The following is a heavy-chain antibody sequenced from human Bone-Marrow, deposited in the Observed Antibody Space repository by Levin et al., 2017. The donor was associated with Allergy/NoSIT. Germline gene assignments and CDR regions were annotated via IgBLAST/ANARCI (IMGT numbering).Heavy chain of an antibody. CDR3: ARDEGIATGCFEY. CDR1: GGSINDYY. D-gene: IGHD6-13*01. Sequence: SETLSLTCSVSGGSINDYYWSWIRQAPGKGLEWIAYIYQSGSTNSNPSLKSRAAISIDMSKNQVSLKLRSVTAADTAVYYCARDEGIATGCFEYWGQGTLVTVSS. V-gene: IGHV4-59*01. CDR2: IYQSGST. J-gene: IGHJ4*02.